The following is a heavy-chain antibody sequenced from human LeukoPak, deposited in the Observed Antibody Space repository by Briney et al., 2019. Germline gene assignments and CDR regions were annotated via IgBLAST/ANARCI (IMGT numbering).Heavy chain of an antibody. J-gene: IGHJ4*02. CDR1: GYTFTDYY. Sequence: GASVKVSCKASGYTFTDYYIHWLRQAPGQGFEWMGWINPNSGGTNYAQKFQGRVTMTRDTSISTAYMELSRLRSDDTAVYYCARELGRDSSGYYPLDYWGQGTLVTVSS. CDR3: ARELGRDSSGYYPLDY. CDR2: INPNSGGT. V-gene: IGHV1-2*02. D-gene: IGHD3-22*01.